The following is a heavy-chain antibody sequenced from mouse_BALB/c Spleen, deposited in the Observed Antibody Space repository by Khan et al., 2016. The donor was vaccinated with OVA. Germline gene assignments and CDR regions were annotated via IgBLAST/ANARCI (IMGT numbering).Heavy chain of an antibody. J-gene: IGHJ4*01. D-gene: IGHD2-14*01. CDR1: VFSLTSYG. CDR3: ARIFIGTTDYAMDY. Sequence: QVQLKESGPGLVQPSQSLSITCTVSVFSLTSYGVHWVRQSPGKGLEWLGVIWSGGSTDYNAAFISRMSISKDNSKSQVFFKMNSLQANDTAIYYCARIFIGTTDYAMDYWGQGTSVTVSS. V-gene: IGHV2-2*02. CDR2: IWSGGST.